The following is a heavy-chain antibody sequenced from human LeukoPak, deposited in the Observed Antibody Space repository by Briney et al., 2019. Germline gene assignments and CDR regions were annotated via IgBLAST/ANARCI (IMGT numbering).Heavy chain of an antibody. CDR3: ARASDLRPGTMIVHYGMDV. CDR1: GFTFSSYA. V-gene: IGHV3-33*01. CDR2: IWYDGSNK. Sequence: GGSLRLSCAASGFTFSSYAMHWVRQAPGKGLEWVAVIWYDGSNKYYADSVKGRFTISRDHSKNTLYLQMKSLRAEDTAVYYCARASDLRPGTMIVHYGMDVWGQGTTVTVSS. D-gene: IGHD3-22*01. J-gene: IGHJ6*02.